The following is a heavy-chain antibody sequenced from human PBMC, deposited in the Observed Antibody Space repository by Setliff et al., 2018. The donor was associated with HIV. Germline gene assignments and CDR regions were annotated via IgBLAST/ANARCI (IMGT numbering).Heavy chain of an antibody. CDR1: GGSISSYY. J-gene: IGHJ4*02. Sequence: SETLSLTCTVSGGSISSYYWSWMRQPPGKGLEWIGYIFTSGSTNYNPSLKSRVTISMDTSKNQFSLKLSSVTAADTALYYCARHPIYCGDCYSSGGMGPAGYWGQGALVTVSS. D-gene: IGHD2-21*02. CDR3: ARHPIYCGDCYSSGGMGPAGY. V-gene: IGHV4-4*09. CDR2: IFTSGST.